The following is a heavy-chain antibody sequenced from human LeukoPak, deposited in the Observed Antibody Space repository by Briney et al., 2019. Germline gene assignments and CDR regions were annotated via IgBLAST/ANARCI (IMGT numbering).Heavy chain of an antibody. D-gene: IGHD4-17*01. CDR1: GGSISSSSYY. V-gene: IGHV4-39*01. J-gene: IGHJ4*02. Sequence: NASETLSLTCTVSGGSISSSSYYWGWIRQPPGKGLEWIGSIYYSGSTYYNPSLKSRVTISVDTSKNQFSLKLSSVTAADTAVYYRARHQRDYGEKGGPLFLGYWGQGTLVTVSS. CDR2: IYYSGST. CDR3: ARHQRDYGEKGGPLFLGY.